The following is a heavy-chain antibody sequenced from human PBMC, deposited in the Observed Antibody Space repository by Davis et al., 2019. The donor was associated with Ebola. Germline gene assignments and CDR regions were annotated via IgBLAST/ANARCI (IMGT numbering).Heavy chain of an antibody. CDR3: ARGDGDTIVVIPATPTFDY. CDR2: ILYDGSTK. CDR1: GSTFSSYA. V-gene: IGHV3-30-3*01. J-gene: IGHJ4*02. Sequence: PGGSLRLSCAASGSTFSSYAMHWVRQAPGKGLEWVAVILYDGSTKYYADSVKGRFTISRDNSKNTLYLEMNSLRAEDTAVYYCARGDGDTIVVIPATPTFDYWGQGTLVTVSS. D-gene: IGHD2-15*01.